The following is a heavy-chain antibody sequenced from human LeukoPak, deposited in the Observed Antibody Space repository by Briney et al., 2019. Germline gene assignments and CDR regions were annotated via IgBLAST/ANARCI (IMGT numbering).Heavy chain of an antibody. D-gene: IGHD6-6*01. CDR1: GGSISSSSYY. CDR2: IYYSGST. Sequence: SETLSLTCTVSGGSISSSSYYWGWIRQPPGKGLEWIGSIYYSGSTYYNPSLRSRVTISVDTSKNQFSLKLSSVTAADTAVYYCARGGIAARGWENNWFDPWGQGTLVTVSS. V-gene: IGHV4-39*07. J-gene: IGHJ5*02. CDR3: ARGGIAARGWENNWFDP.